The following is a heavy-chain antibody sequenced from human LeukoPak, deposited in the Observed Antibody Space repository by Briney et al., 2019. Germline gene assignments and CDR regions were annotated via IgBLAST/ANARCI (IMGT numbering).Heavy chain of an antibody. Sequence: SVKVSCKVSGYTLTELSMQWVRQAPGQGLEWMGGIIPIFGAPEYAQEFRDRLTLSADLSTNTAFMELSSLTSDDTAVYFCARRHCGGACYSTYYYYYGLDGWGQGTTVTVSS. CDR2: IIPIFGAP. J-gene: IGHJ6*02. CDR3: ARRHCGGACYSTYYYYYGLDG. V-gene: IGHV1-69*13. D-gene: IGHD2-21*02. CDR1: GYTLTELS.